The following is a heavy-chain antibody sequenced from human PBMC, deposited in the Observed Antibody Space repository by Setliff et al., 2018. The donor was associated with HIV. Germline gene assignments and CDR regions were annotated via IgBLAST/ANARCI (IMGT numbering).Heavy chain of an antibody. CDR1: GGSISSSSYY. CDR3: ARQRAVAGINDY. Sequence: SETLSLTCSVSGGSISSSSYYWGWIRQPPGKGLEWIGSIYHSGSTYYNPSLKSRLTISVDTSKNEFSLKMASVTAADTAVYFCARQRAVAGINDYWGQGTLVTVS. J-gene: IGHJ4*02. D-gene: IGHD6-19*01. V-gene: IGHV4-39*01. CDR2: IYHSGST.